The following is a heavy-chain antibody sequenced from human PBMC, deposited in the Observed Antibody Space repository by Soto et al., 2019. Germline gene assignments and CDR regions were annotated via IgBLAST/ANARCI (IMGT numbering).Heavy chain of an antibody. CDR1: GGSISSGGYY. CDR3: ARFTYGSGSPSHFDY. Sequence: PSETLSLTCTVSGGSISSGGYYWSWIRQHPGKGLEWIGYIYYSGSTYYNPSLKSRVTISVDTSKNQFSLKLSSVTAADTAVYYCARFTYGSGSPSHFDYWGQGTLVTVSS. CDR2: IYYSGST. J-gene: IGHJ4*02. D-gene: IGHD3-10*01. V-gene: IGHV4-31*02.